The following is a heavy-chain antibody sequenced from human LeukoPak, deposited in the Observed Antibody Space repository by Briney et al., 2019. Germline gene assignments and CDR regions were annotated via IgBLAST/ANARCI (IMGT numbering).Heavy chain of an antibody. Sequence: SVEVSCKASGGTFSSYAISWVRQAPGQGLEWMGRIIPIFGTANYAQKFQGRVTITTDESTSTAYMELSSLRSEDTAVYYCAPAYVWGSYRWSPWGQGTLVTVSS. J-gene: IGHJ5*02. D-gene: IGHD3-16*02. CDR3: APAYVWGSYRWSP. CDR2: IIPIFGTA. V-gene: IGHV1-69*05. CDR1: GGTFSSYA.